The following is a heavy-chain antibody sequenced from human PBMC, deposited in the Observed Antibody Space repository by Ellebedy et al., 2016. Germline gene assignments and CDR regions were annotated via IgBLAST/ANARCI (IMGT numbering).Heavy chain of an antibody. CDR2: IYAGGST. J-gene: IGHJ5*02. CDR3: ARWQGFCSITSCYRWFDT. V-gene: IGHV3-53*01. D-gene: IGHD2-2*01. Sequence: GGSLRLSXAASGFTVSSTYLSWVRQAPGKGLEWVSLIYAGGSTYYADSVKGRFTISRDNSRNTLYLQINSLRAEDTAVYYCARWQGFCSITSCYRWFDTWGQGTLVTVSS. CDR1: GFTVSSTY.